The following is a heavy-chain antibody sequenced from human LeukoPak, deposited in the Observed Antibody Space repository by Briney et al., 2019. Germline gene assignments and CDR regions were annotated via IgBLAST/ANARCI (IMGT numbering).Heavy chain of an antibody. J-gene: IGHJ4*02. CDR3: AKDQPAAYFDY. CDR2: IRNDGSIK. CDR1: GFTFSSYW. D-gene: IGHD2-2*01. V-gene: IGHV3-30*02. Sequence: GGSLRLSCAASGFTFSSYWMSWVRQAPGKGLEWVAFIRNDGSIKYHADSVKGRFTISRDNSKNTLYLQMNSLRAEDTAVYYCAKDQPAAYFDYWGQGSLVTVSS.